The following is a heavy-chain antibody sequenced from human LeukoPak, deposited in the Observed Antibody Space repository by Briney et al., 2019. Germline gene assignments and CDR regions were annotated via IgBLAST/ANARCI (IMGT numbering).Heavy chain of an antibody. CDR1: GYSFTSYW. D-gene: IGHD6-13*01. J-gene: IGHJ4*02. CDR2: IDPSDSYT. CDR3: ARQHSSSWHYLDY. Sequence: PGESLKISCKGSGYSFTSYWISWVRQLPGKGLEWMGRIDPSDSYTNYSPSFQGHVTISADKSISTAYLQWSSLKASDTAMYYCARQHSSSWHYLDYWGQGTLVTVSS. V-gene: IGHV5-10-1*01.